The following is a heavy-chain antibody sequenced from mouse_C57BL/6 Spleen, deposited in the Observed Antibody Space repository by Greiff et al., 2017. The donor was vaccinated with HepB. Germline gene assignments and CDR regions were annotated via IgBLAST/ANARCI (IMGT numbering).Heavy chain of an antibody. J-gene: IGHJ2*01. Sequence: EVQLVESGPGLVKPSQSLSLTCSVTGYSITSGYYWNWIRQFPGNKLEWMGYISYDGSNNYNPSLKNRISITRDTSKNQFCLKLNSVTTEDTATYYCAKIPDYYGSVDYWGQGTTLTVSS. V-gene: IGHV3-6*01. CDR2: ISYDGSN. CDR1: GYSITSGYY. D-gene: IGHD1-1*01. CDR3: AKIPDYYGSVDY.